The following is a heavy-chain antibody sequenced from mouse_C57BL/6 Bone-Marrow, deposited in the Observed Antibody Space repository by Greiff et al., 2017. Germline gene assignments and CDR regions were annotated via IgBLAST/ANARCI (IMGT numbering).Heavy chain of an antibody. CDR3: ARGGLSHDY. D-gene: IGHD1-1*02. V-gene: IGHV1-82*01. CDR1: GYAFSSSW. CDR2: IYPGDGDT. J-gene: IGHJ2*01. Sequence: QVQLQQSGPELVKPGASVKISCKASGYAFSSSWMNWVKQRPGKGLEWIGRIYPGDGDTNYNGKFKGKATLTADKSSSTAYMQLSSLTSEDSAVXFCARGGLSHDYWGQGTTLTVSS.